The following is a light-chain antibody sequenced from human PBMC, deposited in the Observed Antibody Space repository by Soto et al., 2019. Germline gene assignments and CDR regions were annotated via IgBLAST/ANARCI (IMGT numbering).Light chain of an antibody. J-gene: IGLJ2*01. CDR3: QTWVTGIHI. CDR1: SGHSNYA. Sequence: QPVLTQSPSASASLGASVKLTCTLSSGHSNYAIAWHQQQPEKGPRFLMKLNSDGSHSKGDGIPDRFSGSSSGAKRYLTISTLQSEDEADYYCQTWVTGIHIFGGGTKVTVL. CDR2: LNSDGSH. V-gene: IGLV4-69*01.